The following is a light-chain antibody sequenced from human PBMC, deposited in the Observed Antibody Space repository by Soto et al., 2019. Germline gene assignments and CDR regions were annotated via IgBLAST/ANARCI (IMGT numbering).Light chain of an antibody. CDR1: QDISTF. CDR2: SAS. CDR3: QQHNSYPYT. Sequence: DIQLTQSPSFMSASVGYRVTITCRASQDISTFLAWYQQKPGKAPQLLIYSASNLHSGVPSRFSGSGSGTEFTLPVNSLQPEDFATYHCQQHNSYPYTFGQWTKLEIK. V-gene: IGKV1-9*01. J-gene: IGKJ2*01.